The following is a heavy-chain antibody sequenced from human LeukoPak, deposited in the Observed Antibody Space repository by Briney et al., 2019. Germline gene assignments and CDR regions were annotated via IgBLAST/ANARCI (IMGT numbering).Heavy chain of an antibody. Sequence: GASVKVSCKASGGTFSSYAISWVRQAPGQGLEWMGGIIPIFGTANYAQKFQGRVTITADKSTSTAYMELSSLRSEDTAVYYCARDLDYRHVLDYWGQGTLVTVSS. J-gene: IGHJ4*02. V-gene: IGHV1-69*06. CDR1: GGTFSSYA. CDR2: IIPIFGTA. D-gene: IGHD3-16*01. CDR3: ARDLDYRHVLDY.